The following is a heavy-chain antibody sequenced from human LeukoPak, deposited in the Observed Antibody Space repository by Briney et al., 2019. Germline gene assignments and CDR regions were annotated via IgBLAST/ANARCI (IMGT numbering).Heavy chain of an antibody. Sequence: SETLSLTCTVSDGSISSFYWSWIRQPPGRGLEWIGYMYYSGKTAYNPSLKSRVTISVDTSKNQCSLKLTSVTAADTAVYYCARYMVDRDVIGGLGWFDPWGQGTLVTVSS. CDR1: DGSISSFY. V-gene: IGHV4-59*01. CDR3: ARYMVDRDVIGGLGWFDP. J-gene: IGHJ5*02. D-gene: IGHD5-24*01. CDR2: MYYSGKT.